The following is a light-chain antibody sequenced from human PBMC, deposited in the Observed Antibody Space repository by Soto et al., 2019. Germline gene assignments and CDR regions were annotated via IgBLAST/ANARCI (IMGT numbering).Light chain of an antibody. V-gene: IGKV3-11*01. CDR3: QQRSNWPPIP. Sequence: EIVLTQSPATLSLSPGERATLSCRASQSVSSYLAWYQQKPGQAPRLLIYDAYNRATGIPARFSGSGSGTDFTLTISSLEPEDFAVYYCQQRSNWPPIPFGQGTRLEI. CDR1: QSVSSY. CDR2: DAY. J-gene: IGKJ5*01.